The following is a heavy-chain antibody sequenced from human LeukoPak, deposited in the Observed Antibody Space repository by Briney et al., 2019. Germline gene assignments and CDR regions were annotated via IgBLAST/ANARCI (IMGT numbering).Heavy chain of an antibody. J-gene: IGHJ4*02. Sequence: ASVKVSCKASGYTFTGYYMHWVRQAPGQGLEWMGWINPNSGGTNYAQKFQGRVTMTRDTSISTAYMELSRLRSDDTAVYYCARETYYYDSSGYNSAKIFDYWGQGTLVTVSS. CDR2: INPNSGGT. D-gene: IGHD3-22*01. V-gene: IGHV1-2*02. CDR1: GYTFTGYY. CDR3: ARETYYYDSSGYNSAKIFDY.